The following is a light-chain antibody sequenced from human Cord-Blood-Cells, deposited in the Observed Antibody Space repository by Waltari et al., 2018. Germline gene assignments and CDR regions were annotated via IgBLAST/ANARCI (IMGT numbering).Light chain of an antibody. J-gene: IGLJ2*01. CDR2: EVS. CDR3: SSYAGSNKLVV. V-gene: IGLV2-8*01. CDR1: SSDVVGYNY. Sequence: QSALTQPPSASGSPGQSVTIACTGTSSDVVGYNYVSWYQQHPGKAPKLMIYEVSKRPSGVPDRFSGSKSGNTASLTVSGLQAEDEADYYCSSYAGSNKLVVFGGGTKLTVL.